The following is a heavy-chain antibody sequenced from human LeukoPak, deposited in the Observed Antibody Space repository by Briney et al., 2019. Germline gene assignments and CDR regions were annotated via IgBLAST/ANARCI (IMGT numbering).Heavy chain of an antibody. CDR2: INQGGSDK. D-gene: IGHD1-14*01. CDR1: GFTFSGHW. V-gene: IGHV3-7*01. Sequence: PGRSLRLSCAASGFTFSGHWMSWVSQAPGKGLEWVANINQGGSDKYYVDSVKGRFTISRDNANNLLYLQMNSLRGEDTAVYYCTRDRSRAEDDWGQGTLVTVSS. CDR3: TRDRSRAEDD. J-gene: IGHJ4*02.